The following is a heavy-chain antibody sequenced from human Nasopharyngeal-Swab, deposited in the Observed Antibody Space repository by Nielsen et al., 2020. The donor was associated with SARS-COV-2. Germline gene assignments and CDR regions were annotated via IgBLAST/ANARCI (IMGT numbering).Heavy chain of an antibody. Sequence: SVKVSCKASGGTFSGYAISWVRQAPGQGLEWMGGIIPIFGTANYAQKFQGRVTITADESTSTAYMELSSLRSEDTAVYYCARIAVHHNWFDPWGQGTLVTVSS. CDR2: IIPIFGTA. CDR1: GGTFSGYA. D-gene: IGHD1-1*01. J-gene: IGHJ5*02. CDR3: ARIAVHHNWFDP. V-gene: IGHV1-69*13.